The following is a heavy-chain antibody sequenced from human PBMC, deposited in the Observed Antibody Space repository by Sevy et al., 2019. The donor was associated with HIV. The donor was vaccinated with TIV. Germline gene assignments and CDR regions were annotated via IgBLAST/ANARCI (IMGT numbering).Heavy chain of an antibody. CDR3: ARDKGYDFWSGYSYIGGFDY. D-gene: IGHD3-3*01. J-gene: IGHJ4*02. CDR1: GFTFSSYS. V-gene: IGHV3-21*01. Sequence: GGSLRLSCAASGFTFSSYSMNWVRQAPGKGLEWVSSISSSSIYIYYADSVKGRFTISRDNAKNSLYLQMNSLRAEDTAVYYCARDKGYDFWSGYSYIGGFDYWGQGTLVTVSS. CDR2: ISSSSIYI.